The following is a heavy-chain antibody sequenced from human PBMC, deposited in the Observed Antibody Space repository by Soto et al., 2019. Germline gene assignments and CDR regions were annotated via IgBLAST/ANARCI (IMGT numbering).Heavy chain of an antibody. CDR2: IIPIFGTA. CDR1: GGTFSSYA. D-gene: IGHD3-22*01. Sequence: SVKVSCKASGGTFSSYAISWVRQAPGEGLEWMGGIIPIFGTANYAQKFQGRVTITADESTSTAYMELSSLRSEDTAVYYCARDRSSPDYYDSSGCPIDNWFDPWGQGTLVTVSS. J-gene: IGHJ5*02. V-gene: IGHV1-69*13. CDR3: ARDRSSPDYYDSSGCPIDNWFDP.